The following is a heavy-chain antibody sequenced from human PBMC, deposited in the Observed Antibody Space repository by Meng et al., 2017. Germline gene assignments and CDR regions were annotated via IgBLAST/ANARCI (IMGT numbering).Heavy chain of an antibody. CDR3: ASEPGIAAAGYPHNAFDI. D-gene: IGHD6-13*01. CDR1: GFTFSNY. J-gene: IGHJ3*02. CDR2: IYSGGST. V-gene: IGHV3-53*01. Sequence: GESLKISCAASGFTFSNYMSWVRQAPGKGLEWVSVIYSGGSTYYADSVKGRFTISRDNSKNTLYLQMNSLRAEDTAVYYCASEPGIAAAGYPHNAFDIWGQGTMVTVSS.